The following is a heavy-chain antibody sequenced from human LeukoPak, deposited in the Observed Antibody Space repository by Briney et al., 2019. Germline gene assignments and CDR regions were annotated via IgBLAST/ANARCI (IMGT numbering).Heavy chain of an antibody. D-gene: IGHD2-2*01. V-gene: IGHV1-69*13. J-gene: IGHJ5*02. CDR2: IIPIFGTA. CDR1: GYTFTNYG. CDR3: ARVGYCSSTSCRRNWFDP. Sequence: SVKVSCKASGYTFTNYGISWVRQAPGQGLEWMGGIIPIFGTANYAQKFQGRVTITADESTSTAYMELSSLRSEDTAVYYCARVGYCSSTSCRRNWFDPWGQGTLVTVSS.